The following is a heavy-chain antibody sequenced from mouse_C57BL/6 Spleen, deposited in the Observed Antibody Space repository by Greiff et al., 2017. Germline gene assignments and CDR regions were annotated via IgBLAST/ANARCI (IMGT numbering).Heavy chain of an antibody. CDR2: INPNNGGT. J-gene: IGHJ2*01. CDR3: ARGRRSYHYFDY. D-gene: IGHD1-1*01. Sequence: EVKLQESGPELVKPGASVKISCKASGYTFTDYYMNWVKQSHGKSLEWIGDINPNNGGTSYNQKFKGKATLTVDKSSSTAYMELRSLTSEDSAVYYCARGRRSYHYFDYWGQGTTLTVSS. V-gene: IGHV1-26*01. CDR1: GYTFTDYY.